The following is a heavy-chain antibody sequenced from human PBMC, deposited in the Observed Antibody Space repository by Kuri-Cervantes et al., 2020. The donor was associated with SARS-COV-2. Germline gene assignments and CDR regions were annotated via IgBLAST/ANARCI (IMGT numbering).Heavy chain of an antibody. V-gene: IGHV3-23*01. J-gene: IGHJ6*02. Sequence: GESLKISCAASGFTFSSYAMSWVRQAPGKGLEWVSAISGSGGSTYYADSVKGRFTISGDNAKNSLYLQMNSLRAEDTAVYYCAREYSSPTGYGMDVWGQGTTVTVSS. D-gene: IGHD6-13*01. CDR1: GFTFSSYA. CDR3: AREYSSPTGYGMDV. CDR2: ISGSGGST.